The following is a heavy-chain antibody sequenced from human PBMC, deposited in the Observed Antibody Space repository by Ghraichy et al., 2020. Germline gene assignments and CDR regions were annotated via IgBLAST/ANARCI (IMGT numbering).Heavy chain of an antibody. Sequence: GGSLRLSCADSRLAVKRSRMKSLRETSYEVLDLVSSISSSSNYIYYADSVKGRFTISRDNAKNSLYLQMNSLRAEDTAVYYCAQGDHFWSGYYYFDNWGHGTPATVS. CDR1: RLAVKRSR. V-gene: IGHV3-21*01. CDR2: ISSSSNYI. D-gene: IGHD3-3*02. CDR3: AQGDHFWSGYYYFDN. J-gene: IGHJ4*01.